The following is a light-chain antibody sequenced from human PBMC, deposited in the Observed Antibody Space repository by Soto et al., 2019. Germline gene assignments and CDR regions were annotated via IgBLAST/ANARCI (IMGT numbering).Light chain of an antibody. J-gene: IGLJ7*01. CDR1: SSDVGSYNL. Sequence: QSVLTQPASVSGSPGQSITISCTGTSSDVGSYNLVSWYQQHPGKAPKLMIYEVSKRPSGVSNRFSGSKSGNTASLTISGLQAEDEADYYCCSYAGGNTPLYVFGAGTQLTVL. CDR3: CSYAGGNTPLYV. CDR2: EVS. V-gene: IGLV2-23*02.